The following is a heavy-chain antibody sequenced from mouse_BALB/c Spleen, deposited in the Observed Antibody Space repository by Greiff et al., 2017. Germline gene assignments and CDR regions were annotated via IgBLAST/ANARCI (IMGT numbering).Heavy chain of an antibody. CDR3: ARDGRYWYFDV. CDR2: IRNKANGYTT. J-gene: IGHJ1*01. CDR1: GFTFTDYY. V-gene: IGHV7-3*02. Sequence: EVQLVESGGGLVQPGGSLRLSCATSGFTFTDYYMSWVRQPPGKALEWLGFIRNKANGYTTEYSASVKGRFTISRDNSQSILYLQMNTLRAEDSATYYCARDGRYWYFDVWGAGTTVTVSS.